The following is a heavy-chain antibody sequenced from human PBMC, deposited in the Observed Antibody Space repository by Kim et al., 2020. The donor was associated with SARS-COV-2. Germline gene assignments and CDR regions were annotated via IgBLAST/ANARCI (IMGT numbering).Heavy chain of an antibody. V-gene: IGHV3-43*01. J-gene: IGHJ4*02. CDR3: AKDSERGTGTTFDY. Sequence: ADPVKGRFTISRDNSKNSLYLQMNSLRTEDTALYYCAKDSERGTGTTFDYWGQGTLVTVSS. D-gene: IGHD1-7*01.